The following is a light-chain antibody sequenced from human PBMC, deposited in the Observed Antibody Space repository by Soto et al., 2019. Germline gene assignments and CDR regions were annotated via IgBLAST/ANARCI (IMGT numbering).Light chain of an antibody. CDR3: QQANSFPWT. CDR1: QGISTW. Sequence: DIQMTQSPSFVSASVGDRVTIACRASQGISTWVVWYQQKPGAAPKLLIHSSSNLQSGVPSRFSGSGSGTDFTLTISSLQPEDFATCYCQQANSFPWTVGPGTKVDIK. J-gene: IGKJ3*01. CDR2: SSS. V-gene: IGKV1-12*01.